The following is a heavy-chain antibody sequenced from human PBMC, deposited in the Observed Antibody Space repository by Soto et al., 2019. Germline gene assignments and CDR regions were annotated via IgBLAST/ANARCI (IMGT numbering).Heavy chain of an antibody. Sequence: QVQLQESGPGLVKPSETLYLTCTVSGGSISSYYWSWIRQPPGKGLEWIGYIYYTGSTNYNPSLKSRVTISVDTSKNQVSLKLSSVTAADTAVYYCARRYSSAFDIWGQGTMVTVSS. CDR3: ARRYSSAFDI. CDR1: GGSISSYY. J-gene: IGHJ3*02. CDR2: IYYTGST. V-gene: IGHV4-59*08. D-gene: IGHD6-13*01.